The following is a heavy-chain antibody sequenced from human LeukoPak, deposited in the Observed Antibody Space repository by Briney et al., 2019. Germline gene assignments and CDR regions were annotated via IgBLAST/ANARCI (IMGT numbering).Heavy chain of an antibody. J-gene: IGHJ4*02. CDR1: GFAFSSYA. CDR2: ISGSGGST. CDR3: AKQPYYYDSSGYDH. Sequence: GGSLRLSCAASGFAFSSYAMSWVRQAPGKGLEWVSAISGSGGSTYYADSVKGRFTISRDNSKNTLYLQMNSLRAEDTAVYYCAKQPYYYDSSGYDHWGQGTLVTVSS. D-gene: IGHD3-22*01. V-gene: IGHV3-23*01.